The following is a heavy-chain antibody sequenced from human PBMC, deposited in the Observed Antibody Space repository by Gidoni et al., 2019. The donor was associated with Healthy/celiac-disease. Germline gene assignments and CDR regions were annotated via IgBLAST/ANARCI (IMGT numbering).Heavy chain of an antibody. D-gene: IGHD3-10*01. CDR1: GASISSSSYY. CDR3: ARHASGSGIYYFDY. Sequence: QLQLQESGPGLVKPSETLSLTCTRSGASISSSSYYWGWIRQPPGTGLEWIGGISYSWRTYYNPSLKSRVTISVDTSKNKYSLKLSSVTAADTAVYYCARHASGSGIYYFDYWGQGTLVTVSS. CDR2: ISYSWRT. V-gene: IGHV4-39*01. J-gene: IGHJ4*02.